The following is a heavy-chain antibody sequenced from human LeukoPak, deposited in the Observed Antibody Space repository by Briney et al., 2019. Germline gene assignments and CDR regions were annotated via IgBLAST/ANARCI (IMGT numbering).Heavy chain of an antibody. CDR2: IYYSGST. CDR1: GGSISSYY. CDR3: ARGAYDSSGYYHLGAGVIDY. J-gene: IGHJ4*02. V-gene: IGHV4-59*01. Sequence: PSETLSLTCTVSGGSISSYYWSWIRQPPGKGLEWIGYIYYSGSTNYNPSLKSRVTISVDTSKNQFSLRLSSVTAADTAVYYCARGAYDSSGYYHLGAGVIDYWGQGTLVTVSS. D-gene: IGHD3-22*01.